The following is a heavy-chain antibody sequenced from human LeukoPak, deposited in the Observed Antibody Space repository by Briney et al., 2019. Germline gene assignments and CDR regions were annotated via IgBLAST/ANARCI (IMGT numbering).Heavy chain of an antibody. CDR1: GGSFSGYY. V-gene: IGHV4-34*01. D-gene: IGHD6-13*01. Sequence: SETLSPTCAVYGGSFSGYYWSWIRQPPGKGLEWIGEINHSGSTNYNPSLKSRVTISVDTSKNQFSLKLSSVTAADTAVYYCARGDRYSSSWYVRYYYYYMDVWGKGTTVTVSS. J-gene: IGHJ6*03. CDR3: ARGDRYSSSWYVRYYYYYMDV. CDR2: INHSGST.